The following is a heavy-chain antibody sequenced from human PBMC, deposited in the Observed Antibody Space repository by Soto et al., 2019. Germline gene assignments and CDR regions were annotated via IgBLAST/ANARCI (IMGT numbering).Heavy chain of an antibody. J-gene: IGHJ6*02. D-gene: IGHD1-26*01. V-gene: IGHV3-30-3*01. CDR1: GFTFSSYA. Sequence: GWSLRLSCAASGFTFSSYAMHWVRQAPGKGLEWVAVISYDGSNKYYADSVKGRFTISRDNSKNTLYLQMNSLRAEDTAVYYCARERVGARALYYYYGMDVWGQGTTVTVSS. CDR2: ISYDGSNK. CDR3: ARERVGARALYYYYGMDV.